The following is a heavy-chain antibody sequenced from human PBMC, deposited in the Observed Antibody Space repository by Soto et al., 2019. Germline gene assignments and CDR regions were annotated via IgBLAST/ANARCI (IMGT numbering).Heavy chain of an antibody. Sequence: SETLSLTCTVSGGSISSSCYSWGWIRQPPGKGLEWIGSIYYSGSTYYNPSLKSRVTISVDTSKSQFSLKLTSVTAADTAVYYCASPKIAFYNWFDPWGQGTLVTVSS. CDR2: IYYSGST. CDR1: GGSISSSCYS. J-gene: IGHJ5*02. CDR3: ASPKIAFYNWFDP. D-gene: IGHD3-3*02. V-gene: IGHV4-39*01.